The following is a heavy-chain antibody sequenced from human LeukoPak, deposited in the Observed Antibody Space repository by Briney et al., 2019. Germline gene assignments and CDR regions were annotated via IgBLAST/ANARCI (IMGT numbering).Heavy chain of an antibody. J-gene: IGHJ3*01. D-gene: IGHD1-7*01. CDR2: IKSDGSST. Sequence: GGSLRLSCAASGFTFSGYWMHWVRQAPGKGLVWVSRIKSDGSSTDYADSVKGRFTISRDNAKNTLWLQMNSLRGEDTAVYYCARLRTRFQNDGLDVWGQGTMVTVSS. V-gene: IGHV3-74*01. CDR1: GFTFSGYW. CDR3: ARLRTRFQNDGLDV.